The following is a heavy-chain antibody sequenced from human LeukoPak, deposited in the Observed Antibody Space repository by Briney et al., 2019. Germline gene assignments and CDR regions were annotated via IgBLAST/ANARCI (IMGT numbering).Heavy chain of an antibody. J-gene: IGHJ6*02. CDR3: IRIITGYHQFGMDV. Sequence: GGSLRLSCVASGFTLGSYDMHWVRQATGKGLDWVSAIDTAGNTYYEDTVKGRFTISRENARNSLYLQMNSLRDGDTAVYYCIRIITGYHQFGMDVWGRGTTVTVSS. CDR1: GFTLGSYD. V-gene: IGHV3-13*01. D-gene: IGHD1-20*01. CDR2: IDTAGNT.